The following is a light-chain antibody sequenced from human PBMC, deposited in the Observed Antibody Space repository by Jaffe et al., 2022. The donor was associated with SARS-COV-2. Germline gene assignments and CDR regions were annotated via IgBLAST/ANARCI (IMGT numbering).Light chain of an antibody. V-gene: IGKV1-39*01. J-gene: IGKJ2*01. Sequence: DIQMTQSPSSLSASVGDRVTITCRASQSISNSLNWYQQKPGKAPNLLIYAAFSLQSGVPSRFSGSGSGTDFTLTISSLQPEDFATYYCQQTYSTPYTFGQGTKLEIK. CDR3: QQTYSTPYT. CDR1: QSISNS. CDR2: AAF.